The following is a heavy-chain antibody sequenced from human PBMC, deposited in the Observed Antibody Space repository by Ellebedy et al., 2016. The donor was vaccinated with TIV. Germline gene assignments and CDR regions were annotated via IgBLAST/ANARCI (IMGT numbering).Heavy chain of an antibody. D-gene: IGHD4-17*01. V-gene: IGHV4-59*01. CDR1: AGPISSYY. J-gene: IGHJ5*02. CDR3: ARAISPTTPGNWFDR. Sequence: MPSETLSLTCTVSAGPISSYYWSWIRQPPGQGLEWIGYIYYSGSTNYNPSLKSRVTISVDTSKNQFSLKLSSVTASDTAVYYCARAISPTTPGNWFDRWGQGTLVTVSS. CDR2: IYYSGST.